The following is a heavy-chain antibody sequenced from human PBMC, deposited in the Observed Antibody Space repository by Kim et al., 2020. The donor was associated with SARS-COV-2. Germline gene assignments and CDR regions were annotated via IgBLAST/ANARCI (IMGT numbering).Heavy chain of an antibody. CDR1: GYTFTAYD. V-gene: IGHV1-8*02. J-gene: IGHJ5*02. D-gene: IGHD1-1*01. Sequence: ASVKVSCKASGYTFTAYDINWVRQATGQGLEWMGWMNPKSGNTGYAQKFQGRVTMTRDTSISTAYMELSSLRSEDTAVYFCVRHRSVYNDNWFDPWGQGTLVTVSS. CDR3: VRHRSVYNDNWFDP. CDR2: MNPKSGNT.